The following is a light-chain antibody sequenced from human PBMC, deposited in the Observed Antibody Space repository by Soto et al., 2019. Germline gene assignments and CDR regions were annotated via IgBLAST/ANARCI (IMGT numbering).Light chain of an antibody. J-gene: IGKJ4*01. Sequence: DIQMTQSPSSLSASVGDRVTITCQASQDISNYLNWYQQKPGKAPKLLIYGASNLETGVPSRFSGSGSGTDFTFTISSLQPEDIATYCCQQYDNLPPTFGGGTKVDIK. CDR2: GAS. CDR3: QQYDNLPPT. CDR1: QDISNY. V-gene: IGKV1-33*01.